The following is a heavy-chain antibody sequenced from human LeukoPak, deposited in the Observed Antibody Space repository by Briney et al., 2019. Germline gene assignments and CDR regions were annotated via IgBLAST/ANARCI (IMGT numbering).Heavy chain of an antibody. CDR1: GGTFSSYT. CDR3: ARAGDHGSGSYYRGDYYYGMDV. Sequence: SVKVSCKASGGTFSSYTISWVRQAPGQGLEWMGGIIPIFGTANYAQKFQGRVTITADESTSTAYMELSSLRSEDTAVYYCARAGDHGSGSYYRGDYYYGMDVWGQGTTVTVSS. V-gene: IGHV1-69*13. CDR2: IIPIFGTA. J-gene: IGHJ6*02. D-gene: IGHD3-10*01.